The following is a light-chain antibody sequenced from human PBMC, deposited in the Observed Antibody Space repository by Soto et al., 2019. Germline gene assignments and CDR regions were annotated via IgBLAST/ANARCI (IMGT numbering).Light chain of an antibody. CDR1: QSVGTSY. CDR3: QQRSNWPR. J-gene: IGKJ5*01. CDR2: GAS. V-gene: IGKV3D-20*02. Sequence: EIVLTQSPGTLSLSPGERATLSCRASQSVGTSYLAWYQQKPGQAPRLLIYGASIRATGIPARFSGSGSGTDFTLTISSLEPEDFAVYYCQQRSNWPRFGQGTRLEIK.